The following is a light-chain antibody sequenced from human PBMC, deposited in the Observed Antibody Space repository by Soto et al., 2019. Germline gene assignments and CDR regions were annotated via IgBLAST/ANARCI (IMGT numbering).Light chain of an antibody. Sequence: DIQMTQSPSTLSASVGDRVTITCRASQSISSWLAWYQQKPGKAPKLLIYKASNLESGVPSRFSGSGSGTEFTLTISSLQPDDFATYYCQQYNSCVYTFGQGTKLEI. CDR1: QSISSW. J-gene: IGKJ2*01. V-gene: IGKV1-5*03. CDR2: KAS. CDR3: QQYNSCVYT.